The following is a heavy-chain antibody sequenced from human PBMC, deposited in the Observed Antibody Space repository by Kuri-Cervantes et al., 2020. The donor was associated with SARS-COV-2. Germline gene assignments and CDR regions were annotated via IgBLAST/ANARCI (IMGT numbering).Heavy chain of an antibody. J-gene: IGHJ6*02. CDR1: GFTFSSYG. Sequence: GESLKISCAASGFTFSSYGMHWVRQASGKGLEWVAVISYDGSNKYYADSVKGRFTISRDNSKNTLYLQMNSLRAEDTAVYYCAKSYDFWSGYYRPYYYYYGMDVWGQGTTVTVSS. V-gene: IGHV3-30*18. D-gene: IGHD3-3*01. CDR3: AKSYDFWSGYYRPYYYYYGMDV. CDR2: ISYDGSNK.